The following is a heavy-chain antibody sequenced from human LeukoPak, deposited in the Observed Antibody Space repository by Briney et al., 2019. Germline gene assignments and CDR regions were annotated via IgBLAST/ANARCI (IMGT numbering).Heavy chain of an antibody. J-gene: IGHJ4*02. D-gene: IGHD3-16*02. CDR3: ARDFVGELSV. CDR2: IKQDGSEK. CDR1: RFTFSNFA. V-gene: IGHV3-7*01. Sequence: GGSLRLSCAASRFTFSNFAMSWVRQAPGKGLEWVANIKQDGSEKYYVDSVKGRFTISRDNAKNSLFLQMNSLRADDTAVYYCARDFVGELSVWGQGTLVTVSS.